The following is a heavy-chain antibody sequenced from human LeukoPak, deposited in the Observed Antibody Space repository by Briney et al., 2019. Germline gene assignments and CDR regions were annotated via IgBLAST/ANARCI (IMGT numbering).Heavy chain of an antibody. CDR2: IYYSGST. V-gene: IGHV4-59*08. CDR3: ARHKEGFMVRGLITKKGRAYKWFDP. D-gene: IGHD3-10*01. CDR1: GFTFSDYY. J-gene: IGHJ5*02. Sequence: PGGSLRLSCAASGFTFSDYYMSWIRQPPGKGLEWIGYIYYSGSTNYNPSLKSRVTISVDPSKNQFSLKLSSVTAADTAVYYCARHKEGFMVRGLITKKGRAYKWFDPWGQGTLVTVSS.